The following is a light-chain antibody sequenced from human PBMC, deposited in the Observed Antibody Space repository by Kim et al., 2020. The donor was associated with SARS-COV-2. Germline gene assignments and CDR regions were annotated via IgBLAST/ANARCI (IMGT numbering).Light chain of an antibody. CDR3: TSYAGSNNYV. V-gene: IGLV2-8*01. Sequence: GQYVPISGSGSNSALGDYSYVSWYQQHPGKAPKLIIYEVSKRPSGVPDRFSGSKSGNTASLTVSGLQAEDEADYYCTSYAGSNNYVFGSGTKVTVL. CDR1: NSALGDYSY. CDR2: EVS. J-gene: IGLJ6*01.